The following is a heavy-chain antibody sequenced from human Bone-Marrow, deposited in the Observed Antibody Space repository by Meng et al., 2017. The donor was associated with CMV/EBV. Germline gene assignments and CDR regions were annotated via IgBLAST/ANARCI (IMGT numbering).Heavy chain of an antibody. V-gene: IGHV1-69*05. D-gene: IGHD2-8*01. CDR3: ARVYLVLLDI. Sequence: SVKVSCKASGGTFSSYAISWVRQAPGQGLEWMGGIIPIFGTANYAQKFQGRVTITTDESTSTAYMELRSLRSDDTAVYYCARVYLVLLDIWGQGTMVTVSS. CDR1: GGTFSSYA. CDR2: IIPIFGTA. J-gene: IGHJ3*02.